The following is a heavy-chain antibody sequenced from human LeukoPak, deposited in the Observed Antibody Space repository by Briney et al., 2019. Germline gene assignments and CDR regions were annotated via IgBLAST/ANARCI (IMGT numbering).Heavy chain of an antibody. Sequence: PSETLSLTCTVSGDSISSSTYFWGWIRQPPGKGLEWIGSFYYGGSTYYSPSLKSRVTISVDTSKNQFSLKLSSVTAADTAVYYCARYDVWGSYRAFDYWGQGTLVTVSS. CDR2: FYYGGST. J-gene: IGHJ4*02. CDR1: GDSISSSTYF. V-gene: IGHV4-39*01. D-gene: IGHD3-16*02. CDR3: ARYDVWGSYRAFDY.